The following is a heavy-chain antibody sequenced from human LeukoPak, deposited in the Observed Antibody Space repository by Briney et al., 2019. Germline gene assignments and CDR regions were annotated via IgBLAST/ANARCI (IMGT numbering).Heavy chain of an antibody. D-gene: IGHD6-13*01. J-gene: IGHJ4*02. CDR3: ARGLAAAGTSYFDY. V-gene: IGHV4-59*01. Sequence: SETLSLTCTVSGGSINSYYWRWIRQPPAKGLEWMGYIYYSGSTNYSPSLKGRVTISVDTSKNQFSLKLSSVTAADTAVYYCARGLAAAGTSYFDYWGQGTLVTVSS. CDR2: IYYSGST. CDR1: GGSINSYY.